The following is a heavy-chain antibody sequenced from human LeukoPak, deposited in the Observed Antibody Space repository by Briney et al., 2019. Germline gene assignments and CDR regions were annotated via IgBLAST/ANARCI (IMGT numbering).Heavy chain of an antibody. CDR1: GFTFSSYS. Sequence: PGGSLRLSCAASGFTFSSYSMNWVRQAPEKGLEWVANIKQDGSEKYYVDSVKGRFTISRDNAKNSLYLQMNSLRAEDTAVYYCARDPYSSRPTSDQLNYFDYWGQGTLVTVSS. CDR2: IKQDGSEK. J-gene: IGHJ4*02. V-gene: IGHV3-7*01. D-gene: IGHD6-13*01. CDR3: ARDPYSSRPTSDQLNYFDY.